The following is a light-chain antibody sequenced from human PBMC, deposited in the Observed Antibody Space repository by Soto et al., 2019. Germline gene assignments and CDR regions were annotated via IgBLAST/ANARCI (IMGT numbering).Light chain of an antibody. CDR3: QSYGDSLSGYV. CDR1: NPNMGAGYD. V-gene: IGLV1-40*01. Sequence: QSARTQPSSVSEAPRHRLTTSCTGSNPNMGAGYDLHGYQEIRGTAPKQLIYSNSNRPSGVPARFSGSKPDTSASLTITGLQAEDEAYYYCQSYGDSLSGYVFGTGTKV. CDR2: SNS. J-gene: IGLJ1*01.